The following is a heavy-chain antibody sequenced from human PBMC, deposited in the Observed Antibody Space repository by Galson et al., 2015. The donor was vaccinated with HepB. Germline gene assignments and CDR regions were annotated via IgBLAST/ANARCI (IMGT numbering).Heavy chain of an antibody. CDR3: ARECPNCGSTSCYDLYLSLCGMDV. J-gene: IGHJ6*02. D-gene: IGHD2-2*01. V-gene: IGHV1-18*04. CDR2: ISAYNGNT. CDR1: GYTFTSYG. Sequence: SVKVSCKASGYTFTSYGISWVRQAPGQGLEWMGWISAYNGNTNYAQKLQGRVTMTTDTSTSTAYMELRSLRSDDTAVYYCARECPNCGSTSCYDLYLSLCGMDVWGQGTTVTVSS.